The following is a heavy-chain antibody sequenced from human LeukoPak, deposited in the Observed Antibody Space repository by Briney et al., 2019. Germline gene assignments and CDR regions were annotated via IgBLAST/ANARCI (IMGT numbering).Heavy chain of an antibody. Sequence: GGSLRLSCAASGFTFSSYSMNWVRQAPGKGLEWVSYISSSSSTIYYADSVKGRFTISRDNAKNSLYLQMNSLRAEDTAVYYCARASREIQLWFSGMDVWGQGTTVTVSS. CDR1: GFTFSSYS. J-gene: IGHJ6*02. D-gene: IGHD5-18*01. V-gene: IGHV3-48*01. CDR2: ISSSSSTI. CDR3: ARASREIQLWFSGMDV.